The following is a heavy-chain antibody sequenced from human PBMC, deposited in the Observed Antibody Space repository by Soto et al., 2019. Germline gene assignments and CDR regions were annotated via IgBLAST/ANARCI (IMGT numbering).Heavy chain of an antibody. Sequence: EVRLVESGGGLVQPGESLRLSCAASGFTFDYYWMHWVRQAPGKGLVWVSRVHSDGTTTTYADSVKGRFTISRDNARNTVSRQMSSLRAEDTAIDYCARGDRGGFDLWGHGTVVTVSS. V-gene: IGHV3-74*01. J-gene: IGHJ3*01. CDR3: ARGDRGGFDL. D-gene: IGHD3-10*01. CDR1: GFTFDYYW. CDR2: VHSDGTTT.